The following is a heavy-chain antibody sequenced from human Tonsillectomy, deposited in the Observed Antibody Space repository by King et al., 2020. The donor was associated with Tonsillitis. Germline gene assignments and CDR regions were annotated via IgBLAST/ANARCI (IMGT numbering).Heavy chain of an antibody. J-gene: IGHJ4*02. CDR2: ISGYNGNT. D-gene: IGHD6-19*01. V-gene: IGHV1-18*01. CDR1: GYTFTSYG. Sequence: QLVQSGAEVKKPGASVKVSCKTSGYTFTSYGISWVRQAPGQGLEWMAWISGYNGNTNYAQKLQGRVTVTTDTSTSAAYMELSSLTSDDTAVYYWARLHSSGWFTSSYYFDYWGQGTLVTVSS. CDR3: ARLHSSGWFTSSYYFDY.